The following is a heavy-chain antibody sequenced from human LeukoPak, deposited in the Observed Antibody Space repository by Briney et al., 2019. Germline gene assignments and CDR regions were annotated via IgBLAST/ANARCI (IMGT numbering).Heavy chain of an antibody. CDR3: ARDLGYSSSQYYYYGMDV. D-gene: IGHD6-13*01. Sequence: SVKVSCKASGGTFSSYAISWVRQAPGQGLEWMGGIIPIFGTANYAQKFQGRVTITADESTSTAFMELSSLRSEDTAVYYCARDLGYSSSQYYYYGMDVWGQGTTVTVSS. CDR1: GGTFSSYA. J-gene: IGHJ6*02. V-gene: IGHV1-69*13. CDR2: IIPIFGTA.